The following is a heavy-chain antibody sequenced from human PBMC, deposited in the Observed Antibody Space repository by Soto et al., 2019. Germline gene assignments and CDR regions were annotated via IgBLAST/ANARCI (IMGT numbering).Heavy chain of an antibody. Sequence: GGSLRLSCAASGFTFSSYSMNWVRQAPGKGLEWVSYISSSSSTIYYADSVKGRFTISRDNAKNSLYLQMNSLRDEDTAVYYCARDTYCSGGSCYAGIDYWGQGNLVTVSS. J-gene: IGHJ4*02. V-gene: IGHV3-48*02. D-gene: IGHD2-15*01. CDR2: ISSSSSTI. CDR3: ARDTYCSGGSCYAGIDY. CDR1: GFTFSSYS.